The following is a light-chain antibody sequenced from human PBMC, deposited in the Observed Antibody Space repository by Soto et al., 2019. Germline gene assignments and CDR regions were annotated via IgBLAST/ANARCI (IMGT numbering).Light chain of an antibody. CDR1: QDISNY. CDR2: DAS. CDR3: QQYDDLPLT. J-gene: IGKJ4*01. Sequence: DIQMTQSPSSLSASVGDRVTITCQASQDISNYLNWYRRKPGKAPKLLIYDASNLETGVPSRFSGGGSGTDFTFTISSLQPEDIATYYCQQYDDLPLTFGGGTKVEIK. V-gene: IGKV1-33*01.